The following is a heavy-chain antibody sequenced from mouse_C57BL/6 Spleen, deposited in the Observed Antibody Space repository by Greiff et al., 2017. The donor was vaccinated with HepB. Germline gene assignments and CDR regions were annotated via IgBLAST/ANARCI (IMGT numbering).Heavy chain of an antibody. V-gene: IGHV1-18*01. CDR1: GYTFTDYN. Sequence: EVQLQQSGPELVKPGASVKIPCKASGYTFTDYNMDWVKQSHGKSLEWIGDINPNNGGTIYNQKFKGKATLTVDKSSSTAYMELRSLTSEDTAVYYCARRGYYGSSSAWFAYWGQGTLVTVSA. D-gene: IGHD1-1*01. J-gene: IGHJ3*01. CDR2: INPNNGGT. CDR3: ARRGYYGSSSAWFAY.